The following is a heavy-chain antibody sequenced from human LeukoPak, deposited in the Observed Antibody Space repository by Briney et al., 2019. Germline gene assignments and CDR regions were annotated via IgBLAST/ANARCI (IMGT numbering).Heavy chain of an antibody. CDR3: AREGCSSTSCYT. CDR2: INPNSGGT. V-gene: IGHV1-2*02. J-gene: IGHJ5*02. CDR1: GYTFTGYY. Sequence: ASVKVSCKASGYTFTGYYMHWVRQAPGQGHEWMGWINPNSGGTNYAQKFQGRVTMTRDTSISTAYMELSRLRSDDTAVYYCAREGCSSTSCYTWGQGTLVTVSS. D-gene: IGHD2-2*02.